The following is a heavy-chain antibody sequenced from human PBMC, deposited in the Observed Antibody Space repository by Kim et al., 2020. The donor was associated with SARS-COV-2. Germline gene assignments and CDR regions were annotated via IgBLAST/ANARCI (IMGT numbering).Heavy chain of an antibody. D-gene: IGHD6-13*01. Sequence: SETLSLTCAVYGGSFSGYYWSWIRQPPGKGLEWIGEINHSGSTNYNPSLKSRVTISVDTSKNQFSLKLSSVTAADTAVYYCARGRVIGSSWYVYWGQGTLVTVSS. J-gene: IGHJ4*02. V-gene: IGHV4-34*01. CDR1: GGSFSGYY. CDR3: ARGRVIGSSWYVY. CDR2: INHSGST.